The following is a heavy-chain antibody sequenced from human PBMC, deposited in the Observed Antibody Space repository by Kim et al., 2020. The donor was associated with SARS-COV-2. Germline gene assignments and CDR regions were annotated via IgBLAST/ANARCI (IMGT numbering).Heavy chain of an antibody. CDR1: GGSFSGYY. J-gene: IGHJ6*02. CDR3: ARAGSMDV. CDR2: INHSGST. V-gene: IGHV4-34*01. Sequence: SETLSLTCAVYGGSFSGYYWSWIRQPPGKGLEWIGEINHSGSTNYNPSLKSRVTISVDTSKNQFSLKLSSVTAADTAVYYCARAGSMDVWGQGTTVTVSS.